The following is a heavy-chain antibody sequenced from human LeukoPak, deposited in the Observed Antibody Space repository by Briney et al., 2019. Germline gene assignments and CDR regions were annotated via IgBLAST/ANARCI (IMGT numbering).Heavy chain of an antibody. CDR2: ISSSGSTI. J-gene: IGHJ4*02. CDR3: AKGYYGSGSYGWFDY. D-gene: IGHD3-10*01. Sequence: GGSLRLSCVASGFTFSSYEMNWVRQAPGKGLEWVSYISSSGSTIYYADSVKGRFTISRDNSKNTLFLHMNSLRAEDTAVYSCAKGYYGSGSYGWFDYWGQGTLVTVSS. V-gene: IGHV3-48*03. CDR1: GFTFSSYE.